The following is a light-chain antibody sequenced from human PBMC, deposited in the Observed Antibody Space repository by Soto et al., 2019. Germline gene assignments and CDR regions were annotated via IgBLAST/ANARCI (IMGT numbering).Light chain of an antibody. CDR1: QSISSY. V-gene: IGKV1-39*01. Sequence: DIQMTQSPSSLSASGGDTVTITCRASQSISSYLTGYQQKPGKAPKLLIYAAYNLQGGVTSRFSGSGSGTDFTLTISSLQPEDFAAYYCQQSYDMPWTFGQGTKVDIK. CDR3: QQSYDMPWT. J-gene: IGKJ1*01. CDR2: AAY.